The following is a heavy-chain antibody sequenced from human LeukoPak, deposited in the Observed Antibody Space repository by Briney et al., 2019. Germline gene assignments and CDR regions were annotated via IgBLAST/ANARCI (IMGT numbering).Heavy chain of an antibody. CDR2: IYPRDSDT. V-gene: IGHV5-51*01. J-gene: IGHJ4*02. D-gene: IGHD3-10*01. CDR1: GYSFTNYW. CDR3: ARAPSLIRGVAFDY. Sequence: GESLKISCNNSGYSFTNYWIGWVRQMPRKGLEWMGIIYPRDSDTRYSPSFQGQVTISADKSISPAYLQWSSLKASDTAIYYCARAPSLIRGVAFDYWGQGTLVTVSS.